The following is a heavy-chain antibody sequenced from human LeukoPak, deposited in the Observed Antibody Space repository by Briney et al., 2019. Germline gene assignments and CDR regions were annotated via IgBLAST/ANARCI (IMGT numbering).Heavy chain of an antibody. CDR3: ARDDYDQNYYYYMDV. J-gene: IGHJ6*03. V-gene: IGHV1-69*13. D-gene: IGHD4-17*01. CDR1: GGTFSSYA. Sequence: SVKVSCKASGGTFSSYAISWVRQAAGQVLEWMGGIIPIFGTANYAQKFQGRVTITADESTSTAYMELSSLRSEDTAVYYCARDDYDQNYYYYMDVWGKGTTVTVSS. CDR2: IIPIFGTA.